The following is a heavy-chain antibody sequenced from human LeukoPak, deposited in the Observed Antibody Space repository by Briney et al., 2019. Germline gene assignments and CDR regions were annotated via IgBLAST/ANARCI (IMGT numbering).Heavy chain of an antibody. D-gene: IGHD1-26*01. V-gene: IGHV3-43*02. CDR1: GFTFDDYA. CDR2: ISGVGGRT. Sequence: GGSLRLSCAASGFTFDDYAMHWVRQAPGKGLEWVSLISGVGGRTYYADSVKGRFTISRDSSKNSLYLQMNSLRTEDAALYYCAKDIRQSGSHYDYYGMDVWGQGTTVTVSS. J-gene: IGHJ6*02. CDR3: AKDIRQSGSHYDYYGMDV.